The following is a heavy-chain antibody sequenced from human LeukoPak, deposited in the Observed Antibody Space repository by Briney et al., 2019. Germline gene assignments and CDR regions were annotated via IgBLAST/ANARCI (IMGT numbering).Heavy chain of an antibody. D-gene: IGHD3-22*01. J-gene: IGHJ2*01. CDR1: GFTFSSYA. Sequence: GGSLRLSCAASGFTFSSYAMSWVRQAPGKGLEWVSAISGSGGSTYYADSVKGRFTISRDNSKNTLYLQMNSLRAEDTAVYYCARGAYYYDSSGIEPGFDLWGRGTLVTVSS. CDR2: ISGSGGST. V-gene: IGHV3-23*01. CDR3: ARGAYYYDSSGIEPGFDL.